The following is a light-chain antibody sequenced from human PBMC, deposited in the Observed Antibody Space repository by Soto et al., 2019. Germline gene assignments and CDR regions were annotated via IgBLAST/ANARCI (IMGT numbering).Light chain of an antibody. J-gene: IGKJ4*01. CDR2: GAS. CDR1: QSVSSN. Sequence: EIVMTQSPATLSVSPGERATLSCRASQSVSSNLAWYQQKPGQAPRLLIYGASTRATGIPARFSGSGSGTEFTLIISSLQSEDFAVYYCQQSVTFGGGTKVDIK. CDR3: QQSVT. V-gene: IGKV3-15*01.